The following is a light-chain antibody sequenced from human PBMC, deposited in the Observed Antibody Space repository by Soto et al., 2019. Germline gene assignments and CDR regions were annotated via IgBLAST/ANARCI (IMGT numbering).Light chain of an antibody. V-gene: IGKV3-15*01. J-gene: IGKJ2*01. Sequence: EIEMTQSPATLSVSPGERATLSCRASQSVNTNLDWYQQKPGQAPRLLIYGASTRAPGIPARFSGSGSGTEFTLTVSSLQSEDFAVYYCQQYNNWPPYTFGQGTKLEIK. CDR1: QSVNTN. CDR3: QQYNNWPPYT. CDR2: GAS.